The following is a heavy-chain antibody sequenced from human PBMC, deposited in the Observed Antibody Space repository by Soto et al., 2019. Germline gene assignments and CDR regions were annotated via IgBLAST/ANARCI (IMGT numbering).Heavy chain of an antibody. CDR1: GGTFNNYA. D-gene: IGHD5-12*01. CDR3: ARGGVDVVATSAFDY. V-gene: IGHV1-69*01. J-gene: IGHJ4*02. Sequence: QVQLVQSGAEVKKPGSSVKVSCKASGGTFNNYAISWVRQAPGQGLEWMGGIIPIIGTADYAHKFQGRLAISADESTGNTFMELSRLRSEDTALYYCARGGVDVVATSAFDYWGQGTLVTVSS. CDR2: IIPIIGTA.